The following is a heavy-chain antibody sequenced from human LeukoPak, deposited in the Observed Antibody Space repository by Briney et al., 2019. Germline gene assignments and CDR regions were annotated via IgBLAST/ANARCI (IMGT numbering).Heavy chain of an antibody. CDR2: ISYDGSKE. V-gene: IGHV3-30*04. Sequence: PGRSLRLSCAVSGFTFSSYSMHWVRQAPGKGLEWEPVISYDGSKEHYADPVKGRFSISRDNSKNTLYLQMSSLRTEDTAVYYCARGGSSSFLYYFDYWGQGTLVTVSS. CDR1: GFTFSSYS. D-gene: IGHD6-6*01. J-gene: IGHJ4*02. CDR3: ARGGSSSFLYYFDY.